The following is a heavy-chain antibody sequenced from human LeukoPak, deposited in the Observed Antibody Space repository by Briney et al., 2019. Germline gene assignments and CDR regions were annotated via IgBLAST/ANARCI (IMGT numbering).Heavy chain of an antibody. CDR3: AKGVPYGSGSYYIPKYYYMDV. D-gene: IGHD3-10*01. Sequence: GGSLRLSCAASGFTFDSYAMYWFRQAPGKGLEWFSLISGDGGSTYYAASVKGRFTISRDNSKNPLSLHMTSLRTEDTAFISCAKGVPYGSGSYYIPKYYYMDVWGKGTTVTVSS. J-gene: IGHJ6*03. CDR1: GFTFDSYA. V-gene: IGHV3-43*02. CDR2: ISGDGGST.